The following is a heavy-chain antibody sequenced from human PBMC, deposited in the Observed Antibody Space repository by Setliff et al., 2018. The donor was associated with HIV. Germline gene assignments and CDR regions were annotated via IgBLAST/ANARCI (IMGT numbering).Heavy chain of an antibody. CDR1: RFDFNNYW. CDR2: INWNGGTT. V-gene: IGHV3-20*04. J-gene: IGHJ1*01. D-gene: IGHD6-13*01. Sequence: AGGSLRLSCAASRFDFNNYWMCWVRQAPGKGLEWVSGINWNGGTTGYADSVKGRFTISRDNAKNSLSLQMNSLRAEDTAVYYCARDSSSWSWAEYFQFWGQGTPVTV. CDR3: ARDSSSWSWAEYFQF.